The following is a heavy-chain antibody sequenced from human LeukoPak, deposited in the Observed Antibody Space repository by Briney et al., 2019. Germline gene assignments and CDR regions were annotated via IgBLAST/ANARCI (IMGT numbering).Heavy chain of an antibody. J-gene: IGHJ6*03. D-gene: IGHD5-24*01. CDR3: AKDPRSQLWYRRDFNHFYMDV. CDR2: VRYDGGNK. CDR1: GFTFSSYGNYG. V-gene: IGHV3-30*02. Sequence: GGSLRLSCAASGFTFSSYGNYGMHWVRQAPGKGLAWVAFVRYDGGNKYYRDSVQGRFTISRDNYKNTLYLQMNSLTLEDTAVYYCAKDPRSQLWYRRDFNHFYMDVWGNGTTVIVSS.